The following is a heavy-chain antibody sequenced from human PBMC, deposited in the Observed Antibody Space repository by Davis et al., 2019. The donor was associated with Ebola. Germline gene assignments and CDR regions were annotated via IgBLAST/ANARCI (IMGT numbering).Heavy chain of an antibody. CDR2: IWYDGSRE. J-gene: IGHJ4*02. Sequence: GESLKISCAASGFSFNTYGMHWVRQAPGKGLEWLAVIWYDGSREYIAESMKGRFTISRDNARNTLYLQMYSLEVEDTAVYYCATFGIAWGLSYWGQGTLVTVSS. CDR3: ATFGIAWGLSY. V-gene: IGHV3-33*03. CDR1: GFSFNTYG. D-gene: IGHD3-3*01.